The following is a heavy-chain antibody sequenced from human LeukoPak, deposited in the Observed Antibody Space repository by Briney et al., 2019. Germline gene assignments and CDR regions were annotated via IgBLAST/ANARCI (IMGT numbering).Heavy chain of an antibody. Sequence: GGSLRLSCVPSGLRFNVQTMRWTRQPPGEGLDWVACMEEDGSEIHYVESVEGRFTISRVNSKNSLYLQMNCLRADDTGVYRCVKGGATRGRFENWGQGTLVTVSS. CDR3: VKGGATRGRFEN. V-gene: IGHV3-7*01. D-gene: IGHD1-26*01. CDR2: MEEDGSEI. CDR1: GLRFNVQT. J-gene: IGHJ4*02.